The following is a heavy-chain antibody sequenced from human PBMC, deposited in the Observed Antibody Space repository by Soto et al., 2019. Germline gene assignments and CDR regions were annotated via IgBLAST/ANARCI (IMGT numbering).Heavy chain of an antibody. V-gene: IGHV4-39*01. J-gene: IGHJ6*03. CDR1: GGSISSSSYY. D-gene: IGHD4-17*01. CDR3: ARHRKRYGDYVSWVPIYYYYMDV. CDR2: IYYSGST. Sequence: SETLSLTCTVSGGSISSSSYYWGWIRQPPGKGLEWIGSIYYSGSTYYNPSLKSRVTISVDTSKNQFSLKLSSVTAADTAVYYCARHRKRYGDYVSWVPIYYYYMDVWGKGTTVTVS.